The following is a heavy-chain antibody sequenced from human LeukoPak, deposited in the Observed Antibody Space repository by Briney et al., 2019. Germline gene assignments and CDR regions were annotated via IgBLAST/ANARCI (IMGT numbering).Heavy chain of an antibody. CDR1: GGSISSYY. CDR2: IYYSGST. J-gene: IGHJ6*02. CDR3: ARLLPNYYYGMDV. V-gene: IGHV4-59*08. Sequence: SETLSLTCTVSGGSISSYYWSWIRQPPGKGLEWIGYIYYSGSTNYNPSLKSRVTISVDTSKNQFSLKLSSVTAADTAVYYCARLLPNYYYGMDVWGQGTTVTVSS.